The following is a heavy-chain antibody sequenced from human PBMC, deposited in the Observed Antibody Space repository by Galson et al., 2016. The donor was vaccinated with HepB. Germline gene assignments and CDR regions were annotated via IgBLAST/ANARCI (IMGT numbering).Heavy chain of an antibody. J-gene: IGHJ4*02. D-gene: IGHD1-14*01. CDR3: AKGQTNRATFDS. Sequence: CLRLSCAASGFTFNDYVMHWVRQLPGKGLEWVSGVNWNSATLAYADSVRGRFTISRDNAENSLYLQMNSLRAEDTALYYCAKGQTNRATFDSWGQGTLVTVSS. CDR2: VNWNSATL. V-gene: IGHV3-9*01. CDR1: GFTFNDYV.